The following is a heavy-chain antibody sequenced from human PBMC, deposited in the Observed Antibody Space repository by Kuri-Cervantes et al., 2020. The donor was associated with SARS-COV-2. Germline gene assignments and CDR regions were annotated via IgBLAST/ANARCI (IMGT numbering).Heavy chain of an antibody. D-gene: IGHD4-11*01. CDR2: IDWDDDK. CDR3: VRIRAATVIADY. Sequence: SCRTLVKPTQSLTLTCYFTGFSLTTSGMCVAWIRRPPGKALEWLARIDWDDDKYYKTSLNTRLSISKDTSKDQVVLTMTNMDPVDTATYYCVRIRAATVIADYWGQGTLVTVSS. V-gene: IGHV2-70*11. CDR1: GFSLTTSGMC. J-gene: IGHJ4*02.